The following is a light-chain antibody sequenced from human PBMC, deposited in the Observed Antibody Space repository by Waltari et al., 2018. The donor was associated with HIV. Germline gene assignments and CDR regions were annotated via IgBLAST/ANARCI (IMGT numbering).Light chain of an antibody. CDR1: PSITNY. J-gene: IGKJ3*01. V-gene: IGKV1-39*01. CDR2: TAS. CDR3: QQSYNVPRFT. Sequence: DIQMTQSPSSLSASVGARVTITCRASPSITNYLNWFQQKPGKAPKLLIYTASSLQSGVPSRFTGSGSGTDFTLTISSLQPEDFATYYCQQSYNVPRFTFGPGTKVEIK.